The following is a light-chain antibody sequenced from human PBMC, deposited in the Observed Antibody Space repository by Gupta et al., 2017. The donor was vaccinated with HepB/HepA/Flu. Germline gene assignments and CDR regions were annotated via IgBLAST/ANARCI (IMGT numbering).Light chain of an antibody. V-gene: IGLV2-14*01. CDR3: SSFTSSNTLVI. CDR2: DVS. J-gene: IGLJ2*01. Sequence: QSALTQPASVSGSPGQSSTISCTGTSSDVGGYNSVSWYQQHPGKAPKLLIYDVSNRPSGVSNRFSGSKSGNTASLTISGLQAEDEADYYCSSFTSSNTLVIFGGGTRLTVL. CDR1: SSDVGGYNS.